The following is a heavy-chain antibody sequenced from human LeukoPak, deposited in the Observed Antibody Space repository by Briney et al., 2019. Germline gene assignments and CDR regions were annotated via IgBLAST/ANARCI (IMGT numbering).Heavy chain of an antibody. CDR1: GFTFRGYD. J-gene: IGHJ5*02. V-gene: IGHV3-30*18. Sequence: PGGSLRLSCAASGFTFRGYDIHWVRQAPGKGLEWVADISHDGTYANYADSVKGRFTISRDNSNNTLYLQMNSLKGEDTAVYYCAKGRHSSGWPYNWLDPWGRGTLVTVSS. CDR3: AKGRHSSGWPYNWLDP. D-gene: IGHD6-19*01. CDR2: ISHDGTYA.